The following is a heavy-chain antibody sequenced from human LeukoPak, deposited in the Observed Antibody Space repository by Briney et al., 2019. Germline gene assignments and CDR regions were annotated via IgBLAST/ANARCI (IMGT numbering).Heavy chain of an antibody. V-gene: IGHV1-8*01. J-gene: IGHJ4*02. CDR1: GYTFTSYD. CDR3: ARGPTYVGPAAAYYFDY. CDR2: MNPNSGNT. D-gene: IGHD2-2*01. Sequence: APVKVSCKASGYTFTSYDINWVRQATGQGLEWMGWMNPNSGNTGYAQKFQGRVTMTRNTSISTAYMELSSLRSEDTAVYYCARGPTYVGPAAAYYFDYWGQGTLVTVSS.